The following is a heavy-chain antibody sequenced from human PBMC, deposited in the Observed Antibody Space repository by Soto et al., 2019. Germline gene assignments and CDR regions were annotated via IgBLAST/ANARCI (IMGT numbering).Heavy chain of an antibody. CDR2: IKDSGDST. D-gene: IGHD6-13*01. CDR3: VKGGASYTSCWYAN. V-gene: IGHV3-23*01. Sequence: DVQLLESGGGLVQPGGSLTLSCAASGLTFSHYAMHWVRQAPGKGLGWVSTIKDSGDSTFYLDSVRGRFTISRDNSKDTLYLQRTSLRVEDTALYHCVKGGASYTSCWYANWGQGILVTVSS. J-gene: IGHJ4*02. CDR1: GLTFSHYA.